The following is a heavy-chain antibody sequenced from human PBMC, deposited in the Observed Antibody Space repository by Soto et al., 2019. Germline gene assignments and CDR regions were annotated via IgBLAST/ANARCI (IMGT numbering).Heavy chain of an antibody. Sequence: PSETLSLTCTVSGGSISSSSYYWGWIRQPPGKGLEWSGSIYYSGSTYYNPSLKSLVTISVDTSKNQFSLKLSSVTAADTAVYYCPRGSVVAATSYYYGMDVWGQGTTVTVSS. D-gene: IGHD1-26*01. CDR2: IYYSGST. J-gene: IGHJ6*02. CDR3: PRGSVVAATSYYYGMDV. CDR1: GGSISSSSYY. V-gene: IGHV4-39*01.